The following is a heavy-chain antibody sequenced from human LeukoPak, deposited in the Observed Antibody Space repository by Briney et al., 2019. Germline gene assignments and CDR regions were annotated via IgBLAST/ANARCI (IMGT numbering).Heavy chain of an antibody. Sequence: GESLRLSCAASGFTFRSYAMHWVRQTPGKGLEWVAVISYDGTNENYADSVKGRFTISRGNSKNMLYVQMNSLRAEDTALYFCARCKMVISDHDAFEIWGQGTMVTVSS. V-gene: IGHV3-30*04. CDR3: ARCKMVISDHDAFEI. D-gene: IGHD3-22*01. CDR1: GFTFRSYA. CDR2: ISYDGTNE. J-gene: IGHJ3*02.